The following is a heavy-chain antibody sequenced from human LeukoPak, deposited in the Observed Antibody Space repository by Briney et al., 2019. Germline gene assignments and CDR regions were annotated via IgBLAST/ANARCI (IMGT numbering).Heavy chain of an antibody. Sequence: GGSLRLSCAASGFTFSSYAMHWVRQAPGKGLEWVAVISYDGSNKYYADSVKGRFTISRDNSKNTLYLQMNSLRAEDTAVYYCAKDHRLGGAVAGRCDYWGQGTLVTVSS. CDR2: ISYDGSNK. D-gene: IGHD6-19*01. V-gene: IGHV3-30*04. CDR3: AKDHRLGGAVAGRCDY. CDR1: GFTFSSYA. J-gene: IGHJ4*02.